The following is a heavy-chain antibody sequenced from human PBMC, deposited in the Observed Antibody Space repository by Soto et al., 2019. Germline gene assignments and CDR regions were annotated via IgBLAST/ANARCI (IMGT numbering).Heavy chain of an antibody. J-gene: IGHJ3*01. V-gene: IGHV1-46*03. CDR2: ISPSSGGT. D-gene: IGHD6-13*01. Sequence: QVQLVQSGAEVKKPGASVRVSCKASGYTFTSYYIHWVRQAPGHGPEWMGMISPSSGGTDYAQKFQGRVTMTRDTSTSTVYMELSSLRSEGTAVYYCTRSIITTAGTDAFDLWGQGTLVTVSS. CDR3: TRSIITTAGTDAFDL. CDR1: GYTFTSYY.